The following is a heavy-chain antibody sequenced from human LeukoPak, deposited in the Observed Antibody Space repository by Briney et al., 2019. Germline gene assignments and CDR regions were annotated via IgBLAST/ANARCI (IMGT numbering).Heavy chain of an antibody. J-gene: IGHJ5*02. Sequence: GGSLRLSCAVSGFTFSTYRMNWVRQAPGKGLEWVSSISSSSSYIYYADSVKGRFTISRDNAKNSLYLQMNSLRAEDTAVYYCAKEISSNWFDPWGQGTLVTVSS. V-gene: IGHV3-21*01. CDR3: AKEISSNWFDP. D-gene: IGHD6-13*01. CDR2: ISSSSSYI. CDR1: GFTFSTYR.